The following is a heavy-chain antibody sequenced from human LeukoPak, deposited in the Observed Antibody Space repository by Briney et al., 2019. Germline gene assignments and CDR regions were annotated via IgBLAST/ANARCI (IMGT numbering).Heavy chain of an antibody. CDR1: GGSISSGGYY. CDR3: ARMGVATTKGYNWFDR. CDR2: IYYRGST. V-gene: IGHV4-31*03. Sequence: SQTLSLTCTVSGGSISSGGYYWRWIRQHPGKGLEWIAYIYYRGSTYYNPSLKSRVTISVDTSKTQFSLKLSSVTAADTAVYYCARMGVATTKGYNWFDRWGQGTLVTVSS. J-gene: IGHJ5*02. D-gene: IGHD5-12*01.